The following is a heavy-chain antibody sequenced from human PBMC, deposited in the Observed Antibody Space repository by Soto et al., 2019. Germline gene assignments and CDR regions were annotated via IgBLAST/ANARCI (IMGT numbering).Heavy chain of an antibody. J-gene: IGHJ4*02. CDR3: ARDPLRREQWLPQPRGWLDY. V-gene: IGHV3-48*01. D-gene: IGHD6-19*01. CDR1: GFTFSSYS. CDR2: ISSSSSTI. Sequence: GGSLRLSCAASGFTFSSYSMNWVRQAPGKGLEWVSYISSSSSTIYYADSVKGRFTISRDNAKNSLYLQMNSLRAEDTAVYYCARDPLRREQWLPQPRGWLDYWGQGTLVTVSS.